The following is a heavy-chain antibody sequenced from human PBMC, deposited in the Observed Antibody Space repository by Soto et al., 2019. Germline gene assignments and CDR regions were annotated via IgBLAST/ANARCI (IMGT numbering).Heavy chain of an antibody. CDR1: GGSISSYF. J-gene: IGHJ5*02. Sequence: QVQLQESGPGLVKPSETLSLTCTVSGGSISSYFWSWIRQPPGKGLEWIGHIFYSGSTSYNPSLSSRVIISVDTSKNQFSLKLNSVTDADTAVYYCAYYYYGSGSENWFDPWGQGTLVTVSS. V-gene: IGHV4-59*01. CDR2: IFYSGST. D-gene: IGHD3-10*01. CDR3: AYYYYGSGSENWFDP.